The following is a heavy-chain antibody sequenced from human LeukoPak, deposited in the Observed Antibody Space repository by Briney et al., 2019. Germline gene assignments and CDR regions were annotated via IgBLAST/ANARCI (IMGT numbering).Heavy chain of an antibody. V-gene: IGHV4-34*01. J-gene: IGHJ3*02. CDR1: GGPFRGYY. CDR3: ARGPRYSRPFDI. D-gene: IGHD6-13*01. CDR2: INHSGST. Sequence: SEALLLTCGVYGGPFRGYYWSWIRQPPGKGLERVGEINHSGSTNYNPSLQSRVTISVDTSKNQFSLKLTSVTAADTAVYYCARGPRYSRPFDIWGQGTMVTVSS.